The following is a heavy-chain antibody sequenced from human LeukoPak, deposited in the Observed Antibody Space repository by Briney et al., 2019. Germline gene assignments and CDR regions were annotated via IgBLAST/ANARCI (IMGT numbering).Heavy chain of an antibody. CDR2: FDPEDGET. D-gene: IGHD4-17*01. J-gene: IGHJ4*02. CDR1: GYTLTELS. Sequence: ASVKVSCKVSGYTLTELSMHWVRQAPGKGLEWMGGFDPEDGETIYAQKFQGRVTMTEDTSTDTAYMELSSLRSEDTAVYYCATQGTKDDYGDYAGYWGQGTLVTVSS. CDR3: ATQGTKDDYGDYAGY. V-gene: IGHV1-24*01.